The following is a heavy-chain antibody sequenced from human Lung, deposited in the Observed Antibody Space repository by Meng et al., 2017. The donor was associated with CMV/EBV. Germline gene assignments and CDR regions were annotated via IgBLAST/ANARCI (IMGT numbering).Heavy chain of an antibody. CDR2: ISWNSGSI. D-gene: IGHD3-16*01. Sequence: SLKISCAASGFIFDDYAMHWVRQAPGKGLEWVSGISWNSGSIGYADSVKGRFTVSRDNAKNSLYLQMNSLRAEDTALYYCAKDISFSMLGFFDYWGQGTLVPVAS. V-gene: IGHV3-9*01. CDR1: GFIFDDYA. J-gene: IGHJ4*02. CDR3: AKDISFSMLGFFDY.